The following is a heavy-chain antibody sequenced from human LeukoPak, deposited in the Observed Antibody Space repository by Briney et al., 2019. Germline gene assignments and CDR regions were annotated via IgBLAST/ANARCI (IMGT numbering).Heavy chain of an antibody. Sequence: GGSLRLSCAASGFTFRSYWMSWVRQAPGKGLEWGASMKQDGSEKYYVDSVKGRFTISRDNAKSSLYLQMNSLRAEDTAVYYCARDVTGYVDYWGQGTLVTVSS. J-gene: IGHJ4*02. V-gene: IGHV3-7*01. D-gene: IGHD1-1*01. CDR2: MKQDGSEK. CDR1: GFTFRSYW. CDR3: ARDVTGYVDY.